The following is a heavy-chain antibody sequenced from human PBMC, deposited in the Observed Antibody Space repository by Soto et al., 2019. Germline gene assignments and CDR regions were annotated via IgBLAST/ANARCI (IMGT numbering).Heavy chain of an antibody. V-gene: IGHV3-7*01. CDR3: ARDPSDYCSSTSCYGMDV. CDR1: GFTFSSYW. Sequence: GGSLRLSCAASGFTFSSYWMNWVRQAPGKGLEWVANIKQDGSEKYYVDSVKGRFTISRDNAKNSLYLQMNSLRAEDTAVYYCARDPSDYCSSTSCYGMDVWGQGTTVTVSS. CDR2: IKQDGSEK. J-gene: IGHJ6*02. D-gene: IGHD2-2*01.